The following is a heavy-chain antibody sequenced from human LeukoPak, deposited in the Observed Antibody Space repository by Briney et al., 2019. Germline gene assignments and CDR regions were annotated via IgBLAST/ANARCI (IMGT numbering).Heavy chain of an antibody. Sequence: ASVKVSCKASGYTFTSYAINWVRQAPGQGLEWMGWINTNTGNPTYAQGFTGRFVFSLDTSVSTAYLQISSLKAEDTAIYYCARGRYCSSTSCSDYWGQGTLVTVSS. CDR2: INTNTGNP. J-gene: IGHJ4*02. V-gene: IGHV7-4-1*02. CDR3: ARGRYCSSTSCSDY. D-gene: IGHD2-2*01. CDR1: GYTFTSYA.